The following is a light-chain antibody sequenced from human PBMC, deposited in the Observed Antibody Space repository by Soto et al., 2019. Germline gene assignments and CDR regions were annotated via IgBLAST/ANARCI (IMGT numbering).Light chain of an antibody. J-gene: IGKJ4*01. CDR3: QQSYDAQFT. CDR2: GVS. Sequence: DNQLTQSPSSLSASVGDEVTITCRASQGISHYLTWYQQKPGRAPTLLIYGVSTLQSGVPSRFSGGGSGTDFTLTISNLQLEDFATYYCQQSYDAQFTFGGGTRVEIK. CDR1: QGISHY. V-gene: IGKV1-39*01.